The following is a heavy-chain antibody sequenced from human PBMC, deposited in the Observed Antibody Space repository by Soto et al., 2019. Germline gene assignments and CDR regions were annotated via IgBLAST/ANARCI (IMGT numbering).Heavy chain of an antibody. CDR2: ISVYNGNT. CDR3: ARSGSSWNLREFDY. J-gene: IGHJ4*02. D-gene: IGHD6-13*01. V-gene: IGHV1-18*01. Sequence: GASVKVSCKASDYTFTSYGIIWVRQAPGQGLEWIGWISVYNGNTNYAQKFRGRVTMTTDISTTTAYMEMRSLRSDDTAVYYCARSGSSWNLREFDYWGQRTLVTVS. CDR1: DYTFTSYG.